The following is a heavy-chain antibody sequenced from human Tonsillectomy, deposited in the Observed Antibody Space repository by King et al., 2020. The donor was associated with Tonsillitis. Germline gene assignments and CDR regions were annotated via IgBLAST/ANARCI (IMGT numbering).Heavy chain of an antibody. Sequence: QLVQSGAEVRTPGASVKISCKASGYNFTTYYIHWVRQAPGQGFEWMGIINPSGGSTSYTHKFQGRVSVTRDTSTSTVYMRLSSLGYEDTAFYYCARTGPLPLYYFYGMDVWGQGTTVTVSS. CDR2: INPSGGST. D-gene: IGHD1-14*01. V-gene: IGHV1-46*01. CDR3: ARTGPLPLYYFYGMDV. J-gene: IGHJ6*02. CDR1: GYNFTTYY.